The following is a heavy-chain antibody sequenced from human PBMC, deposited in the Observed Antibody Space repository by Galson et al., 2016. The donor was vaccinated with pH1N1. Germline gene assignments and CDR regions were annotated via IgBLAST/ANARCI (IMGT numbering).Heavy chain of an antibody. CDR3: AKTLTHDEIYDAFEI. Sequence: SLRLSCAASGFTFSSYAMRWVRQAPGKGLEWVSAISGSGGSTYYADSVKGRFTISRDNSKNTLYLQMNSLRAEDTAVYYCAKTLTHDEIYDAFEIWGQGTMVTVSS. D-gene: IGHD2/OR15-2a*01. CDR2: ISGSGGST. CDR1: GFTFSSYA. J-gene: IGHJ3*02. V-gene: IGHV3-23*01.